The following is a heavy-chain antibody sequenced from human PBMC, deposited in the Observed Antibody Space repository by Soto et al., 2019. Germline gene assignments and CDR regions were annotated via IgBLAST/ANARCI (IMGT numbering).Heavy chain of an antibody. V-gene: IGHV3-73*01. Sequence: PGGSLRLSCAASGFTFSGSAMHWVRQASGKGLEWVGRIRSKANSYATAYAASVKGRFTISRDDSKNTAYLQMNSLKTEDTAVYYCTSLMVVAATHRGYWGQGTLVTVSS. CDR1: GFTFSGSA. CDR3: TSLMVVAATHRGY. D-gene: IGHD2-15*01. J-gene: IGHJ4*02. CDR2: IRSKANSYAT.